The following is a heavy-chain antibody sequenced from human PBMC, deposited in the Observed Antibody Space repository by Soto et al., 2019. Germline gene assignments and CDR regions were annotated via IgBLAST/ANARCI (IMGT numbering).Heavy chain of an antibody. J-gene: IGHJ4*02. D-gene: IGHD3-3*01. CDR3: AHRVLRTVFGLVTTTAIYFDS. CDR2: VYWDADK. V-gene: IGHV2-5*02. Sequence: QITLNESGPTVLRPTETLTLTCRFSGFSLTTSGVGVGWIRQSPGKAPEWLGLVYWDADKRYSASLKSRLTIHKSTSKNQVVLTVSDLDPTDTATYYCAHRVLRTVFGLVTTTAIYFDSWGQGTPVAVSS. CDR1: GFSLTTSGVG.